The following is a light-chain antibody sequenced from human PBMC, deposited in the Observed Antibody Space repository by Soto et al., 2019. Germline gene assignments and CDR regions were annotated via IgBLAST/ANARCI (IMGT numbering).Light chain of an antibody. V-gene: IGKV3-20*01. CDR2: GAS. Sequence: EIVLTQSPGTLSLSPGERATLSCRASQSVSSSYLAWYQQKPGQAPRLLIYGASSRATGIPDRFSCSRSGTDFTLTISRLEPDDFAVYYCQQYGSSPPWTFGHGTKVEIK. CDR3: QQYGSSPPWT. J-gene: IGKJ1*01. CDR1: QSVSSSY.